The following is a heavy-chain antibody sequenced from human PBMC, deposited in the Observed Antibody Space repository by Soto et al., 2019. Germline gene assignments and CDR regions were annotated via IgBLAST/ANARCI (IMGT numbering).Heavy chain of an antibody. D-gene: IGHD2-21*01. CDR3: ARGVIH. CDR2: IYYSGST. Sequence: QVQLQESGPGLVKPSQTLSLTCTVSGGSISSGGYYWSWIRQHPGKGLEWIGYIYYSGSTYYNPSLNSPVIISVDTSKNQFSVKLSSVTAGEPAVYSCARGVIHWGQGTLVTVSS. CDR1: GGSISSGGYY. J-gene: IGHJ4*02. V-gene: IGHV4-31*01.